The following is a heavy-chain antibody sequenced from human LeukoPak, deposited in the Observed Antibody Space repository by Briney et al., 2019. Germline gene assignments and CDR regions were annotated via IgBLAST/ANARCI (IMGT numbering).Heavy chain of an antibody. V-gene: IGHV3-9*01. CDR1: GFTFDDYA. CDR3: EKPPGTRYYYYGMDV. CDR2: INWNSGNI. J-gene: IGHJ6*02. Sequence: GGSLRLSCAASGFTFDDYAMHWVRQAPGKGLEWVSGINWNSGNIGYADSVKGRFTISRDSAKNSLYLQMNSLRAEDTAFYYCEKPPGTRYYYYGMDVGGQGTTVTVSS.